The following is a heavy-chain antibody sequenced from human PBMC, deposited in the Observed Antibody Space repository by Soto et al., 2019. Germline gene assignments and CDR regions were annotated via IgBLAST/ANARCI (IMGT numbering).Heavy chain of an antibody. D-gene: IGHD5-12*01. CDR2: ISYDGSNK. CDR1: GFTFSSYG. Sequence: GGSLRLSCAASGFTFSSYGMHWVRQAPGKGLEWVAVISYDGSNKYYADSVKGRFTISRDNSKNTLYLQMNSLRAEDTAVYYCAKDFFRWGYSGYDNWFDPWGQGTLVTVSS. J-gene: IGHJ5*02. CDR3: AKDFFRWGYSGYDNWFDP. V-gene: IGHV3-30*18.